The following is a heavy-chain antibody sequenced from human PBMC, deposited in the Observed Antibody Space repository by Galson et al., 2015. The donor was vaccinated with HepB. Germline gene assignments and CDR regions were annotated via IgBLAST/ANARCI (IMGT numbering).Heavy chain of an antibody. J-gene: IGHJ4*02. D-gene: IGHD3-16*02. Sequence: SLRLSCAASGFTFSSYWMSWVRQAPGKGLEWVANIKQDGSEKYYVDSVKGRFTISRDNAKNSLYLQMNSLRAEDTAVYYCARVNAYDYIWGSYRYGLSFDYWGQGTLVTVSS. CDR1: GFTFSSYW. V-gene: IGHV3-7*01. CDR3: ARVNAYDYIWGSYRYGLSFDY. CDR2: IKQDGSEK.